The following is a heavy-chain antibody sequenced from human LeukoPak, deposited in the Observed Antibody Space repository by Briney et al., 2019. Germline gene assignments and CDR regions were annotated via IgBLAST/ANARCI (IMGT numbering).Heavy chain of an antibody. CDR2: IIPILGIA. D-gene: IGHD3-3*01. CDR3: ARSGYHPNFDY. Sequence: ASVKVSCKASGGTFSSYAISWVRQAPGQGLEWMGRIIPILGIANYAQTFQGRVTITADKSTSTAYMELSSLRSEDTAVYYCARSGYHPNFDYWGQGTLVTVSS. V-gene: IGHV1-69*04. CDR1: GGTFSSYA. J-gene: IGHJ4*02.